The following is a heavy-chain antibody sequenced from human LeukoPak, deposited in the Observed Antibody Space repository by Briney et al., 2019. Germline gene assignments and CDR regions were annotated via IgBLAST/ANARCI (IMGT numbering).Heavy chain of an antibody. J-gene: IGHJ4*02. CDR2: VRGKPYGATT. Sequence: PGGSLRLSCTASAFTFGDYAMNWVRQAPGKGLEWVGFVRGKPYGATTEYAASVKGRFTISRDDSKSIEYLQMNSLKTEDTAVYYCTRAQTEVGAKYYFDYWGQGTLVTVSS. CDR1: AFTFGDYA. V-gene: IGHV3-49*04. D-gene: IGHD1-26*01. CDR3: TRAQTEVGAKYYFDY.